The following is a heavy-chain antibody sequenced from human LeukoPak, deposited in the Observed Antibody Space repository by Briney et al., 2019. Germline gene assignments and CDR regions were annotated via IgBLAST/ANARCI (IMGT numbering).Heavy chain of an antibody. CDR3: ATAAEVYYYYGMDV. J-gene: IGHJ6*02. V-gene: IGHV3-53*01. D-gene: IGHD6-13*01. CDR2: IYSGGST. Sequence: GESLRLSCAASGFTVSSYYMSWVRQAPGKGLEWVSVIYSGGSTYYADSVKGRFTISRDNSENTLYLQVNSLRAEDTAVYYCATAAEVYYYYGMDVWGQGTTVTVSS. CDR1: GFTVSSYY.